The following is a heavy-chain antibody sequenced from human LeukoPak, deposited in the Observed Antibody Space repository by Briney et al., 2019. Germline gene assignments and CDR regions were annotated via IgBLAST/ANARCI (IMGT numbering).Heavy chain of an antibody. CDR3: ARDIGVVSRFGP. V-gene: IGHV4-59*12. J-gene: IGHJ5*02. CDR1: GGSISSYY. CDR2: IYYSGST. Sequence: PSETLSLTCTVSGGSISSYYWSWIRQPPGKGLEWIGYIYYSGSTNYNPSLKSRVTISVDTSKNQFSLKLSSVTAADTAVYYCARDIGVVSRFGPWGQGTLVTVSS. D-gene: IGHD3-3*01.